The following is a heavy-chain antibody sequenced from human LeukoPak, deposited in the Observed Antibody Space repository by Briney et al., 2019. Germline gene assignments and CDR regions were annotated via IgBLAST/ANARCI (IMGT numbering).Heavy chain of an antibody. D-gene: IGHD3-22*01. CDR1: GGSISSHY. J-gene: IGHJ4*02. CDR3: ARASYYYDSSGYYRYYFDY. CDR2: IYYSGST. V-gene: IGHV4-59*11. Sequence: SETLSLTCTVSGGSISSHYWSWIRQPPGKGLEWIGYIYYSGSTNYNPSLKSRVTISVDTSKNQFSLKLSSVTAADTAVYYCARASYYYDSSGYYRYYFDYWGQGTLVTVSS.